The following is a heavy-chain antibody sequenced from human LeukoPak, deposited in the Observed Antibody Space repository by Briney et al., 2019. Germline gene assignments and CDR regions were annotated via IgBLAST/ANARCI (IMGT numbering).Heavy chain of an antibody. CDR1: GFTFSSYA. CDR3: ARLRGGYRLY. V-gene: IGHV3-23*01. J-gene: IGHJ4*02. D-gene: IGHD5-24*01. Sequence: GGSLRLSCAASGFTFSSYAMSWVRQAPGKGLEWVSGISGSGGSTYYADSVKGRFTISRDNSKNSLYLQINSLRAEDTAVYYCARLRGGYRLYWGQGTLVTVSS. CDR2: ISGSGGST.